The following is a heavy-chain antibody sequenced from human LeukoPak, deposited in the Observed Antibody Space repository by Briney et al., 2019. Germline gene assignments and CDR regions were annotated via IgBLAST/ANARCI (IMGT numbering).Heavy chain of an antibody. Sequence: SETLSLTCTVSGASISSHYWSWIRQPPGKGLEWIGNMYYSGSTNCNPTLKSRVTISADTDTSKNQFSLKVNSVTAADTAVYYCARLHLEVYGMDVWGQGTTVIVSS. CDR1: GASISSHY. V-gene: IGHV4-59*08. J-gene: IGHJ6*02. CDR3: ARLHLEVYGMDV. CDR2: MYYSGST.